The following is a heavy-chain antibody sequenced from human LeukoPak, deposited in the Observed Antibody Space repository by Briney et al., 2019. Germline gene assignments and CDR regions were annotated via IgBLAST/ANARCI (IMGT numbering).Heavy chain of an antibody. CDR3: ARSMGTIAAAPHYYYYGMDV. V-gene: IGHV1-46*01. CDR1: GGTFSSYA. D-gene: IGHD6-13*01. J-gene: IGHJ6*02. CDR2: INPSGGST. Sequence: ASVKVSCKASGGTFSSYAISWVRQAPGQGLEWMGIINPSGGSTSYAQKFQGRVTMTRDTSTSTVYMELSSLRSEDTAVYYCARSMGTIAAAPHYYYYGMDVWGQGTTVTVSS.